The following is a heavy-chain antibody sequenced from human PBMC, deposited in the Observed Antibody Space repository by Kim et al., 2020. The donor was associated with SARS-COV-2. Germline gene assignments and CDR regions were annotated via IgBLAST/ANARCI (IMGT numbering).Heavy chain of an antibody. Sequence: ASVKVSCKASGYTSTSYAMNWVRQAPGQGLEWMGWINTNTGNPTYAQGFTGRFVFSLDTSVSTAYLQISSLKAEDTAVYYCARRGYCSSTSCYTKGLPFDYWGQGTLVTVSS. D-gene: IGHD2-2*02. CDR3: ARRGYCSSTSCYTKGLPFDY. CDR2: INTNTGNP. V-gene: IGHV7-4-1*02. CDR1: GYTSTSYA. J-gene: IGHJ4*02.